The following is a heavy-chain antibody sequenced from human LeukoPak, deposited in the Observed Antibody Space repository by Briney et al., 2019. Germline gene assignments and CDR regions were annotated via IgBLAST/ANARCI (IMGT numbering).Heavy chain of an antibody. V-gene: IGHV4-61*09. D-gene: IGHD5-24*01. CDR1: GASMNSGSYH. CDR2: IYPSGST. CDR3: ARDRDDYNPDEKYYYYYMEV. J-gene: IGHJ6*03. Sequence: SETLSLTCTVSGASMNSGSYHWSWIRQPDGKGLEWIGHIYPSGSTNYNPSLKSRVTISVDTSKNQFSLRLSSVTAADTAVYYCARDRDDYNPDEKYYYYYMEVWGKGTTVIFSS.